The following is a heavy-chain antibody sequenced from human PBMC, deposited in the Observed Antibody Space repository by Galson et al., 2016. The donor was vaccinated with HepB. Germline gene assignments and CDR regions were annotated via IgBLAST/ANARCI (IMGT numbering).Heavy chain of an antibody. V-gene: IGHV3-30*03. D-gene: IGHD2-15*01. J-gene: IGHJ2*01. Sequence: SLRLSCAASGFSLSGFAMHWVRQAPGKGLEWVAVTSYDGSHEFSDSVKGRFTISRDNSKNTLYLQMNSLRAEDTAVYYCARGAGIVVLVLEDFYLDLWGRGTLVTVSS. CDR3: ARGAGIVVLVLEDFYLDL. CDR1: GFSLSGFA. CDR2: TSYDGSHE.